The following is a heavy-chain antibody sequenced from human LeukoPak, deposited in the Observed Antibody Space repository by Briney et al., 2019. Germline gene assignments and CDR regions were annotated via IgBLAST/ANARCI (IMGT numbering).Heavy chain of an antibody. Sequence: PSETLSLTCAVYGGSFSGYYWSWIRQPPGKGLEWIGEINHSGSTNYNPSLKSRVTISVDTSKNQFSLKLSSVTAADTAVYYCARVGGAYDSLSAFDIWGQGTMVTVSS. CDR1: GGSFSGYY. CDR2: INHSGST. V-gene: IGHV4-34*01. D-gene: IGHD3-22*01. J-gene: IGHJ3*02. CDR3: ARVGGAYDSLSAFDI.